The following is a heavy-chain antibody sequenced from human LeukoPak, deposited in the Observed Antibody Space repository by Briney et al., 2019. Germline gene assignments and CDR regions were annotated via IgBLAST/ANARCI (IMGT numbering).Heavy chain of an antibody. CDR2: ISAYNGNT. V-gene: IGHV1-18*01. Sequence: ASVNVSCKASGYTFISYGISWVRQAPGQGLEWMGWISAYNGNTNYAQKLQGRVTMTTDTSTSTAYMELRSLRSDDTAVYYCARDGNYDILIGYWSQNWFDPWGQGTLVTVSS. D-gene: IGHD3-9*01. CDR1: GYTFISYG. CDR3: ARDGNYDILIGYWSQNWFDP. J-gene: IGHJ5*02.